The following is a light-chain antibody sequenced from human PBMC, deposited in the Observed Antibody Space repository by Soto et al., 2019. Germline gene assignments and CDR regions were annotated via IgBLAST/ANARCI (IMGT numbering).Light chain of an antibody. CDR2: AAS. J-gene: IGKJ1*01. V-gene: IGKV1-6*01. Sequence: AIQMTQSPSSLSASLGDGVPITCRASQGIRNDLGWYQQKTGKAPKLLIYAASTLQSGVPSRFRGSGSGTGFTLTISSLQPEDCETYYCLQDYNYPWTFGQGTKVDI. CDR1: QGIRND. CDR3: LQDYNYPWT.